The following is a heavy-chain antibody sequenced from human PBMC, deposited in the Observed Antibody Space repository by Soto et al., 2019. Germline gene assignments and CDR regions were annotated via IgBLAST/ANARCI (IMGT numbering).Heavy chain of an antibody. CDR2: IYSGGST. Sequence: GGSLRLSCAASGFTVSSNYMSWVRQAPGKGLEWVSVIYSGGSTYYADSVKGRFTISRDNSKNTLYLQMNSLRAEDTAVYYCARGATWNYAGMFDYWGQGTLVTVSS. CDR3: ARGATWNYAGMFDY. J-gene: IGHJ4*02. CDR1: GFTVSSNY. V-gene: IGHV3-53*05. D-gene: IGHD1-7*01.